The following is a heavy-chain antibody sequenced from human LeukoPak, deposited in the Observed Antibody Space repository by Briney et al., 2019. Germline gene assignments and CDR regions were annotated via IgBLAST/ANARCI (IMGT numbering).Heavy chain of an antibody. CDR3: TTDHYSSGWYGWFDP. D-gene: IGHD6-19*01. J-gene: IGHJ5*02. CDR1: GFTFSNAW. Sequence: GGSLRLSCAASGFTFSNAWMSWVRQATGKGLEWVGRIKSKTDGGTTDYAARVKGRFIISRDDSKNTLYLQMNSLKTEDTAVYYCTTDHYSSGWYGWFDPWGQGTLVTVSS. V-gene: IGHV3-15*01. CDR2: IKSKTDGGTT.